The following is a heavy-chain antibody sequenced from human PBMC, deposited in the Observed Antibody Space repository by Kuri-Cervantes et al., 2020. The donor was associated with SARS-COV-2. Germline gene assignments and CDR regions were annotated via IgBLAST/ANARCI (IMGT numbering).Heavy chain of an antibody. CDR2: IYYSGST. V-gene: IGHV4-39*07. Sequence: GSLRPSCTVSGGSISSSSYYWGWIRQPPGKGLEWIGSIYYSGSTYYNPSLKSRVTMSVDTSKNQISLKLSSVAAADTAVYCCARVIGSGWYDYYYYYGMDVWGQGTTVTVSS. CDR3: ARVIGSGWYDYYYYYGMDV. D-gene: IGHD6-19*01. J-gene: IGHJ6*02. CDR1: GGSISSSSYY.